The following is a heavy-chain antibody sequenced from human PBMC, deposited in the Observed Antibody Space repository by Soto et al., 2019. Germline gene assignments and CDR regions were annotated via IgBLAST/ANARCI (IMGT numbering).Heavy chain of an antibody. D-gene: IGHD3-16*01. CDR1: GGTFSGYV. V-gene: IGHV1-69*01. Sequence: QLVQSGSEVKKPGSSVKVSCQASGGTFSGYVVTWVRQAPGQGLEWMGELVPLFGTTNYAQRFSGRITITAEESTSTAYMELRTLRSDDTAVYYCAPPGLGVSSPPYFDKWGQGTLVTVSS. CDR3: APPGLGVSSPPYFDK. CDR2: LVPLFGTT. J-gene: IGHJ4*02.